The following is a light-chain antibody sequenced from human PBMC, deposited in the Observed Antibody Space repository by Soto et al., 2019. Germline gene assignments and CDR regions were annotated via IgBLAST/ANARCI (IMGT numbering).Light chain of an antibody. V-gene: IGKV1-5*01. CDR2: DVY. Sequence: DIQMTQSPSTLSASVGDRVTITCRASQSISRWLAWYQQKPGKAPRLLIYDVYSLESGVPSRFSGSGSGTELTLTISRLQSDDFATYYCQQYNSYSPGGLTFCGGTKVEIK. J-gene: IGKJ4*01. CDR3: QQYNSYSPGGLT. CDR1: QSISRW.